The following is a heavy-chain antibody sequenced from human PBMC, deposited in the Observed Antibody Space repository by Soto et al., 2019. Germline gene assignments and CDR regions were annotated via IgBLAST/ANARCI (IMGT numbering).Heavy chain of an antibody. CDR2: IYHSGST. Sequence: SETLSLTCAVSGGSISSSNWWSWVRQPPGKGLEWIGEIYHSGSTNYNPSLKSRVTISVDKSKNQFSLKLSSVTAADTAVYYCARDLIAAAGNDYYYYGMDVWGQGTTVTVS. D-gene: IGHD6-13*01. CDR3: ARDLIAAAGNDYYYYGMDV. CDR1: GGSISSSNW. J-gene: IGHJ6*02. V-gene: IGHV4-4*02.